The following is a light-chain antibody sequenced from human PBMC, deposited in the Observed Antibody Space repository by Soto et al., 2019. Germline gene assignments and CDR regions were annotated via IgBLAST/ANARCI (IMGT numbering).Light chain of an antibody. CDR2: VNSDGSH. V-gene: IGLV4-69*01. CDR1: SGHINFA. J-gene: IGLJ3*02. CDR3: QTWGTGIWV. Sequence: QAVVTQSPSASASLGASVKLTCTLSSGHINFAIAWHQQQPEKGPRFLMKVNSDGSHTRGDGIPDRFSGSASGAERYLTISSLQSDDEADYYCQTWGTGIWVFGGGTKVTVL.